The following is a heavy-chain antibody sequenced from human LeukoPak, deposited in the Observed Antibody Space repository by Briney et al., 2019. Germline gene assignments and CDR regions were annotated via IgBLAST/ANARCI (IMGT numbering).Heavy chain of an antibody. CDR3: ARNGDYEAFDI. J-gene: IGHJ3*02. CDR1: GASISTSSHY. V-gene: IGHV4-39*07. D-gene: IGHD4-17*01. Sequence: SSETLSLTCSVSGASISTSSHYWGWIRQPPGKALEWIGTFYYTGSTFYNPSLKSRVTISEDTSENQFSLKLTSVTAADTAVYYCARNGDYEAFDIWGQGTMVTVSS. CDR2: FYYTGST.